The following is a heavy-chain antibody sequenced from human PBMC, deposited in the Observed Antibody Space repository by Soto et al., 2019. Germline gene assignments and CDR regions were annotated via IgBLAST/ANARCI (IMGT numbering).Heavy chain of an antibody. V-gene: IGHV4-59*01. CDR2: IYYSGST. J-gene: IGHJ4*02. CDR3: ARGSAYYDSSGYHPLDY. D-gene: IGHD3-22*01. CDR1: GGSISSYY. Sequence: QVQLQESGPGLVKPSETLSLTCTVSGGSISSYYWSWIRQPPGKGLEWIGYIYYSGSTNYNPSLKSRVTISVDTSKNQFSLKLSSVTAADTAVYYCARGSAYYDSSGYHPLDYWGQGTLVTVSS.